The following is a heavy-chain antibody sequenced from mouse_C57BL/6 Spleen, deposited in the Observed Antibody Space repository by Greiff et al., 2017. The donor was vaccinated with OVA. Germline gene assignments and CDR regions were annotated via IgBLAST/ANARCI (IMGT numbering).Heavy chain of an antibody. CDR3: TRPGGRWDGAWFAY. V-gene: IGHV6-6*01. J-gene: IGHJ3*01. Sequence: EVKLVESGGGLVQPGGSMKLSCAASGFTFSDAWMDWVRQSPEKGLEWVAEIRNKANNHATYYAESVKGRFTISRDDSKSSVYLQMNSLRAEDTGIYYCTRPGGRWDGAWFAYWGQGTLVTVSA. D-gene: IGHD4-1*01. CDR1: GFTFSDAW. CDR2: IRNKANNHAT.